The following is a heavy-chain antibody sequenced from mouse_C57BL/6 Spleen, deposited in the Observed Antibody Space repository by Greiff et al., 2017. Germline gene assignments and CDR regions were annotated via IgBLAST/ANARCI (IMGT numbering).Heavy chain of an antibody. CDR3: AREGTGRWYCDV. D-gene: IGHD4-1*01. CDR2: IYPGNGDT. J-gene: IGHJ1*03. CDR1: GYAFSSYW. Sequence: VQLQQSGAELVKPGASVKISCKASGYAFSSYWMTWVKPRPGKGLEWIGQIYPGNGDTNYNGKFKGKATLTADKSSSTAYMQLSSLTSEDAAVYCWAREGTGRWYCDVWGTGTTVTVAA. V-gene: IGHV1-80*01.